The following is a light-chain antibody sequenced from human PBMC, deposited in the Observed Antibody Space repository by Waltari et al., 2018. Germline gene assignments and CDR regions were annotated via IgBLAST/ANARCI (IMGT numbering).Light chain of an antibody. Sequence: QSALPQPASVSGSPGQSITIPCTGTSSDVGSYYYVSWYQQHPGKAPKLMIYDVTKRPSGIANRFSGSKSGNTASLTISGLQAEDEADYYCSSYTTSSTVYVFGTGTKVTVL. CDR2: DVT. CDR3: SSYTTSSTVYV. V-gene: IGLV2-14*03. CDR1: SSDVGSYYY. J-gene: IGLJ1*01.